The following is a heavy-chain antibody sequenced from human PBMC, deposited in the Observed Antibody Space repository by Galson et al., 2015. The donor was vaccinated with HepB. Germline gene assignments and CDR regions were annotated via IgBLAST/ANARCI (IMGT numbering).Heavy chain of an antibody. J-gene: IGHJ3*02. Sequence: SLRLSCAASGFTFSTFGLHWVRQVPGKGLEWVAVISSDGGSAYYADSVRGRFNISRDNSKNTLFLQMNSLRAEDTAVYYCAKEVEQWIEAFDIWGQGTKVTVSS. CDR1: GFTFSTFG. CDR2: ISSDGGSA. V-gene: IGHV3-30*18. CDR3: AKEVEQWIEAFDI. D-gene: IGHD6-19*01.